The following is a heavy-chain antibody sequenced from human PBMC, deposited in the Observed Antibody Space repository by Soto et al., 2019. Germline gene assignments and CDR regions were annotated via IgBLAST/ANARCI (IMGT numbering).Heavy chain of an antibody. D-gene: IGHD5-12*01. V-gene: IGHV3-21*01. CDR3: ARVFHSGYDLGEGWFDL. Sequence: EVQLVESGGGLVKPGGSLRLSCAASGFTFSSDSMNWVRQAPGKGLEWVSSISSSSSYIYYADSVKGRFTISRDNAKNSLYLQMNNLRAEDTAVYYCARVFHSGYDLGEGWFDLWGQGTLVTVSS. CDR1: GFTFSSDS. CDR2: ISSSSSYI. J-gene: IGHJ5*02.